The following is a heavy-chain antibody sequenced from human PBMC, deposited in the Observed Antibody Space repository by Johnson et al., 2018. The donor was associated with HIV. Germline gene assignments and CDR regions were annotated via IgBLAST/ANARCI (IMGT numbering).Heavy chain of an antibody. CDR3: ARVLRLPRLGAFDI. D-gene: IGHD5-12*01. CDR2: IKQDGSEK. CDR1: GFTFSNAR. Sequence: EVHLVESGGDLVNPGGSLRLSCEASGFTFSNARMSWVRQAPGKGLEWVANIKQDGSEKYYVDSVKGRFTISRDNAKNSLYLQMNSLRAEDTAVYYCARVLRLPRLGAFDIWGQGTMVTVSS. J-gene: IGHJ3*02. V-gene: IGHV3-7*01.